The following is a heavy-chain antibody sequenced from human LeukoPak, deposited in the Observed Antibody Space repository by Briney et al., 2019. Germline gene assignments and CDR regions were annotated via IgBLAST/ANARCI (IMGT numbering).Heavy chain of an antibody. CDR1: GGSIGSYY. CDR3: ARGPRYYYYYMDV. J-gene: IGHJ6*03. V-gene: IGHV4-4*07. CDR2: IYTSGST. Sequence: PSETLSLTCTVSGGSIGSYYWSWLRQPAGKGLEWIGRIYTSGSTNYNPSLKSRVTMSVDTSKNQFSLKLSSVTAADTAVYYCARGPRYYYYYMDVWGKGTTVTVSS.